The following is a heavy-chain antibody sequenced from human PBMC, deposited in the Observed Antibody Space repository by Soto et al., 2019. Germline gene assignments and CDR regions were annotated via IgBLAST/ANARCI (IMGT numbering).Heavy chain of an antibody. CDR2: IDHSGNT. D-gene: IGHD2-2*01. V-gene: IGHV4-38-2*01. J-gene: IGHJ6*02. CDR3: GRVYCTTTSCFLNGVDI. CDR1: GYSISTGYS. Sequence: SETLSLTCAVSGYSISTGYSWVWIRQPPGKGLEWLGNIDHSGNTYYNPSLKSRITISIDTAKNHLSLNLASVTAADTAMYFCGRVYCTTTSCFLNGVDIWGQGTTLTVSS.